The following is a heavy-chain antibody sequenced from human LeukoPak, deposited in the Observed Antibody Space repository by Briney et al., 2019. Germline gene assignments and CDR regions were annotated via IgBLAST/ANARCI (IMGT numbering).Heavy chain of an antibody. J-gene: IGHJ4*02. CDR2: IYYSGST. D-gene: IGHD5-18*01. CDR1: GGSISSYY. V-gene: IGHV4-59*01. Sequence: SETLSLTCTVSGGSISSYYWSWIRQPPGKGLEWIGYIYYSGSTSYNPSLKSRVTISVDTSKNQFSLKLSSVTAADTAVYYCARVQLWETYYFDYWGQGTLVTVSS. CDR3: ARVQLWETYYFDY.